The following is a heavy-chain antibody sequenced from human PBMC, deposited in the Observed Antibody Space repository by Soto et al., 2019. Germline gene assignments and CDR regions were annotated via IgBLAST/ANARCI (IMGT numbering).Heavy chain of an antibody. CDR3: AREPHHCSGGSCYSWIDP. CDR2: IIPIFGTA. D-gene: IGHD2-15*01. V-gene: IGHV1-69*01. J-gene: IGHJ5*02. Sequence: QVQLVQSGAEVKKPGSSLKVSCKASGGTFSSYAVSWVRQAPGQGLEWMGGIIPIFGTANYAQKFQGRVTITADESTSTAYMELSSLRSEDTAVYYCAREPHHCSGGSCYSWIDPWGQGTLVTVSS. CDR1: GGTFSSYA.